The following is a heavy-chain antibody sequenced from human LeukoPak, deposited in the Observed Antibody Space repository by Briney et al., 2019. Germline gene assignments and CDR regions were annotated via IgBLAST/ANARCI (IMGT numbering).Heavy chain of an antibody. V-gene: IGHV3-23*01. J-gene: IGHJ2*01. CDR3: AKGPQGDHDWYFDL. D-gene: IGHD2-21*02. CDR1: GFTFSSYA. CDR2: TSGSGGTT. Sequence: PGGSLRLSCAASGFTFSSYAMNWVRQAPGKGLKWVSTTSGSGGTTYYADSVKDRFTISRDNSTNTVYLQMNNLRAEDTAVYYCAKGPQGDHDWYFDLWGRGTLVTVSS.